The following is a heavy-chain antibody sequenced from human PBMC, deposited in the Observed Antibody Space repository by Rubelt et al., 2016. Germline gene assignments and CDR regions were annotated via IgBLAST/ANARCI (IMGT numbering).Heavy chain of an antibody. V-gene: IGHV3-48*01. Sequence: EVHLVESGGGLVKPGGSLRLSCAASGFTFSSYSMNWVRQAPGKGLEWVSYISSSSSTIYYADSVKGRFTISRDNAKNSLYLQMNSLRAEDTAVYYCEGYCSGGSCQLYYGMDVWGQGTTVTVSS. D-gene: IGHD2-15*01. CDR2: ISSSSSTI. CDR3: EGYCSGGSCQLYYGMDV. CDR1: GFTFSSYS. J-gene: IGHJ6*02.